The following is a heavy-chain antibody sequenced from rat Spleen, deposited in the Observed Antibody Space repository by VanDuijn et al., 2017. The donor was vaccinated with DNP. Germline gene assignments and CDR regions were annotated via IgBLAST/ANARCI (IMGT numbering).Heavy chain of an antibody. CDR1: GYSITSNY. J-gene: IGHJ2*01. V-gene: IGHV3-1*01. Sequence: EVQLQESGSGLVKPSQSLSLTCSVTGYSITSNYWGWIRQFPGNKMEYIGYISYSGRTDYNPSLKSRITITKDTSRDHFFLHLISVTTEDTATYYCAILTRYFDYWGQGVMVTVSS. CDR3: AILTRYFDY. D-gene: IGHD1-7*01. CDR2: ISYSGRT.